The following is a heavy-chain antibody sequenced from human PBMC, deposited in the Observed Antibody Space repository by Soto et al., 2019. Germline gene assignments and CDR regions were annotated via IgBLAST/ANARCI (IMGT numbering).Heavy chain of an antibody. CDR3: AREGVRGMDV. Sequence: QVQLVQSGAEVKKPGASVKVSCKASGYTFTSYDINWVRQATGQGLEWMGWMNPNRANTGYAQQFQGRVTMTRNSSLRTAYLGLSSLRSEDTAGYCCAREGVRGMDVWGQGTTVTVSS. CDR2: MNPNRANT. J-gene: IGHJ6*02. D-gene: IGHD3-16*01. CDR1: GYTFTSYD. V-gene: IGHV1-8*01.